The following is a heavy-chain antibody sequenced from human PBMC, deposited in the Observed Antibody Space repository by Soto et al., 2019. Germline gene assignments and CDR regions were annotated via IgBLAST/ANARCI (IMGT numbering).Heavy chain of an antibody. Sequence: VGSLRLSCAASGFTFSSYSMNWVRQAPGKGLEWVSYISSSSSTIYYADSVKGRFTISRDNSKNTLYLQMNSLSSEDTAVYYCARDLRSFDCWGQGSLVAVSS. V-gene: IGHV3-48*01. J-gene: IGHJ4*02. D-gene: IGHD4-17*01. CDR3: ARDLRSFDC. CDR1: GFTFSSYS. CDR2: ISSSSSTI.